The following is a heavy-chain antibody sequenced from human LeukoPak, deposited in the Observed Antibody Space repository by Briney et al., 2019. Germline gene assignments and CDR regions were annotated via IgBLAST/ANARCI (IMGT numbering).Heavy chain of an antibody. CDR3: AKGSSSGRPYFFDY. D-gene: IGHD3-10*01. V-gene: IGHV3-23*01. Sequence: GRSLRLSCAASGFTFSSYAMSWVRQAPGKGLEWFAAISGGSGSDTYYADAVKGRFTISRDNSKTTLYLEMNTLRAEDTAVYYCAKGSSSGRPYFFDYWGQGTLVTVSS. CDR1: GFTFSSYA. J-gene: IGHJ4*02. CDR2: ISGGSGSDT.